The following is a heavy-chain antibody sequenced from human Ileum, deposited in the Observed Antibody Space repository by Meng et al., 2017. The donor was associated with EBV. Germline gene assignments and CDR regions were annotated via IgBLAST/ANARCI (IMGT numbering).Heavy chain of an antibody. Sequence: QLQLQESGSGLVKPSGXXXXXCAVSGGSISSNGYSWSWIRQPPGKGLEWLGYIYYSGTAFYNPSLKSRVTISLDRSKSQFYLKLISVTAADTAVYYCARGGDGSPYFDYWGQGALLTVSS. CDR2: IYYSGTA. D-gene: IGHD5-24*01. V-gene: IGHV4-30-2*01. J-gene: IGHJ4*02. CDR3: ARGGDGSPYFDY. CDR1: GGSISSNGYS.